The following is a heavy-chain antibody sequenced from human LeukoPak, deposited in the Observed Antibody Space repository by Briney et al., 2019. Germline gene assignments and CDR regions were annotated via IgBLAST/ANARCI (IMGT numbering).Heavy chain of an antibody. CDR3: AKSYGDYLGYFDS. V-gene: IGHV3-33*06. CDR2: IWYDGTNT. J-gene: IGHJ4*02. D-gene: IGHD4-17*01. CDR1: GFIFSSYG. Sequence: PGGSLRLSCAASGFIFSSYGMHWVRQAPGKGLEWVGVIWYDGTNTFYGDSVKGRFTISRDNSKNTLLLQMNSLRAEDTAVYYCAKSYGDYLGYFDSWGQGTLVTVSS.